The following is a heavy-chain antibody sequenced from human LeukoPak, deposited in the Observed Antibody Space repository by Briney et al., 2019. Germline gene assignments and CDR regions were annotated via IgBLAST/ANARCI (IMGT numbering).Heavy chain of an antibody. CDR1: GFTFSSYS. D-gene: IGHD6-13*01. V-gene: IGHV3-48*01. Sequence: PGGSLRLSCAASGFTFSSYSMNWVRQAPGKGLEWVSYISGSSSSIYYADSVKGRFTISRDNAKNSLYLQMNSLRAEDTAVYYCARNQDSSSWYPTRYYYGMDVWGQGTTVTVS. J-gene: IGHJ6*02. CDR2: ISGSSSSI. CDR3: ARNQDSSSWYPTRYYYGMDV.